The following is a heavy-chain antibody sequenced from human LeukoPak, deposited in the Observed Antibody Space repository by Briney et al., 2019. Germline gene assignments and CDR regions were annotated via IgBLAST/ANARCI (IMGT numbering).Heavy chain of an antibody. V-gene: IGHV4-4*09. J-gene: IGHJ2*01. D-gene: IGHD3-3*01. CDR1: GASISSYY. CDR3: ARLAIQSTWYFDL. Sequence: SETLSLTCTVSGASISSYYWNWIRQPPGKGLEWIGCIYPSGTTNYNPSLKSRVSMSVDTSKNQFSLKVSSVAAADTAVYYCARLAIQSTWYFDLWGRGTLVTVSS. CDR2: IYPSGTT.